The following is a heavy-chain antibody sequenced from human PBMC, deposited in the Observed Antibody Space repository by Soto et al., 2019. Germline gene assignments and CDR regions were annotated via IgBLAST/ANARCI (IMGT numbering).Heavy chain of an antibody. CDR2: IIPIFGTA. V-gene: IGHV1-69*13. CDR3: ARVGYCSSTSCYVTGDYYFDY. CDR1: GGTFSSYA. Sequence: SLKVSCKASGGTFSSYAISWVRQAPGQGLEWMGGIIPIFGTANYAQKFQGRVTITADESTSTAYMELSSLRSEDTAVYYCARVGYCSSTSCYVTGDYYFDYWGQGTLVTVSS. D-gene: IGHD2-2*01. J-gene: IGHJ4*02.